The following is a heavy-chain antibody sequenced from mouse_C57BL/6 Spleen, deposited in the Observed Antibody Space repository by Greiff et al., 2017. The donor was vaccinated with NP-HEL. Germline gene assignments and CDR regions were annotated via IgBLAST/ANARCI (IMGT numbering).Heavy chain of an antibody. CDR1: GYAFSSYW. CDR2: IYPGDGDT. D-gene: IGHD1-1*01. CDR3: ARHYGRVEGMDY. V-gene: IGHV1-80*01. Sequence: QVQLKQSGAELVKPGASVKISCKASGYAFSSYWMNWVKQRPGKGLEWIGQIYPGDGDTNYNGKFKGKATLTADKSSSTAYMQLSSLTSEDSAVYFCARHYGRVEGMDYWGQGTSVTVSS. J-gene: IGHJ4*01.